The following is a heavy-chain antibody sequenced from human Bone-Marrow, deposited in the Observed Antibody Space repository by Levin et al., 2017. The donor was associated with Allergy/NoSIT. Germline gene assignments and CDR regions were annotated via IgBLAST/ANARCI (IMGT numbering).Heavy chain of an antibody. CDR1: GFSFWPYT. CDR2: ISSSGDST. D-gene: IGHD3-22*01. CDR3: ARDPARGYYDSSGYSGDH. V-gene: IGHV3-48*02. J-gene: IGHJ4*02. Sequence: AGGSLRLSCAASGFSFWPYTMNWVRQAPGKGLEWVSCISSSGDSTYYADSVKGRFTISRDNAKNSLYLQLIRLRDEDTALYYCARDPARGYYDSSGYSGDHWGQGTLVTVSS.